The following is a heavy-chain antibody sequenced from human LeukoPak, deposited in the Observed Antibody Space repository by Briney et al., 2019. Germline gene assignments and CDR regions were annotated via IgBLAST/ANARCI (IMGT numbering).Heavy chain of an antibody. D-gene: IGHD5-12*01. CDR3: VRDGGVSGYDLLDY. V-gene: IGHV3-7*01. CDR1: GFIFNNYG. Sequence: GGSLRLSCAASGFIFNNYGLIWVRQAPGKGLEWVAHINQDGSEEHYMDSVKARFTISRDNAKNSLSLQMNSLRAEDTAVYYCVRDGGVSGYDLLDYWGQGTLVTVSS. CDR2: INQDGSEE. J-gene: IGHJ4*02.